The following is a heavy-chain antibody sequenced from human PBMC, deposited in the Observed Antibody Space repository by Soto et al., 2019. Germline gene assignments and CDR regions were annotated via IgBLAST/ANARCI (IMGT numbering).Heavy chain of an antibody. CDR2: FDPEDGET. Sequence: ASVKVSCKVSGYTLTELSMHWVRQAPGKGLEWMGGFDPEDGETIYAQKFQGRVTMTEDTSTDTAYMELSSLRSEDTAVYYCATDFIYYYDSSGYPQPEIDYWGQGTLVTVSS. J-gene: IGHJ4*02. CDR1: GYTLTELS. CDR3: ATDFIYYYDSSGYPQPEIDY. V-gene: IGHV1-24*01. D-gene: IGHD3-22*01.